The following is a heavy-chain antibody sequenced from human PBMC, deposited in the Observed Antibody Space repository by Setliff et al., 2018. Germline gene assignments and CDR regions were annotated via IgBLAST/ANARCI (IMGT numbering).Heavy chain of an antibody. V-gene: IGHV1-18*01. D-gene: IGHD3-10*01. CDR3: AGGQPLVRKYYYYMDV. Sequence: ASVKVSCKASGGSFTASLIGWFRQAPGQGLEWMGWISAYNGNTNYAQKLQGRVTMTTDTSTSTAYMELSSLGSEDTAVYYCAGGQPLVRKYYYYMDVWGKGTTVTVSS. J-gene: IGHJ6*03. CDR1: GGSFTASL. CDR2: ISAYNGNT.